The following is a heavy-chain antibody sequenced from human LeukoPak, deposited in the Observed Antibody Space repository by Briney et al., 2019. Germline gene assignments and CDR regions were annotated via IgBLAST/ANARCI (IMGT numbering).Heavy chain of an antibody. CDR2: IGTAGDT. CDR1: GFTFSTYD. V-gene: IGHV3-13*01. Sequence: GGSLRLSCAASGFTFSTYDIHWVRHTTGRGLEWVSAIGTAGDTYYVDSVKGRFTISRENAKNSLYLQMNSLRAGDAAVYYCVRGIVRRGYFDYWGQGALVTVSS. CDR3: VRGIVRRGYFDY. D-gene: IGHD3-10*01. J-gene: IGHJ4*02.